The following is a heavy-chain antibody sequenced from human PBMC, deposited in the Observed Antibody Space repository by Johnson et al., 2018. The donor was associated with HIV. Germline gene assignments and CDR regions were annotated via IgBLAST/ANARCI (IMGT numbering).Heavy chain of an antibody. CDR3: ATCSDQVLLGGDVFDI. CDR2: TYDNGNII. CDR1: GFTFSNSW. V-gene: IGHV3-74*01. Sequence: MHLVESGGGLVQPGGSLRLSCAASGFTFSNSWMHWVRQAPGKGPVWVSGTYDNGNIINYADSVKGRFTISRDNAKNTLYLHMNSLRAEDTAVYYCATCSDQVLLGGDVFDIWGQGTMVTVSS. J-gene: IGHJ3*02. D-gene: IGHD3-16*01.